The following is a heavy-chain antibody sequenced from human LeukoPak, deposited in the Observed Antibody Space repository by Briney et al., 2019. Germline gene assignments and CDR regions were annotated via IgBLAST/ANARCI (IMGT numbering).Heavy chain of an antibody. CDR2: ISGSGSGGST. Sequence: GGSLRLSCAASGFTFSSSAMSWVRQAPGKGLEWVSSISGSGSGGSTYYADSVKGRFTVSRDNSKNTLYLQMNSLIAEDTAVYYCAKSGYNRFDYWGQGTRVTVSS. CDR1: GFTFSSSA. J-gene: IGHJ4*02. D-gene: IGHD5-24*01. CDR3: AKSGYNRFDY. V-gene: IGHV3-23*01.